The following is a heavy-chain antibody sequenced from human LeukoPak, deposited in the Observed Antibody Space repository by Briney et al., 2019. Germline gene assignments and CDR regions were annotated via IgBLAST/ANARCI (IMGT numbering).Heavy chain of an antibody. D-gene: IGHD3-22*01. CDR1: GGTFSSYA. Sequence: SVKVSCKASGGTFSSYAISWVRQAPGQGLEWMGRIIPILGIANYAQKFQGRVTITADKSTSTAYMELSSLRSEDTAVYYCARRGPYYDSSGPDAFDIWGQGTMVTVSS. CDR2: IIPILGIA. J-gene: IGHJ3*02. V-gene: IGHV1-69*04. CDR3: ARRGPYYDSSGPDAFDI.